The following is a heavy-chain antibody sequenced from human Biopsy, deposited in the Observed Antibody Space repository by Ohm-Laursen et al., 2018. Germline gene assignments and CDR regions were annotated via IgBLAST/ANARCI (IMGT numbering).Heavy chain of an antibody. Sequence: GSSVKVSCKASGYTFTSYAISWARQAPGQGLEWLGYINCKTGATNYAQKFQGTVTMTRDTSISTAYLALGSLRSADTAIYYCARDPLNGHKHFDYWGQGSLVTVSS. CDR2: INCKTGAT. CDR1: GYTFTSYA. V-gene: IGHV1-2*02. CDR3: ARDPLNGHKHFDY. D-gene: IGHD2-8*01. J-gene: IGHJ4*02.